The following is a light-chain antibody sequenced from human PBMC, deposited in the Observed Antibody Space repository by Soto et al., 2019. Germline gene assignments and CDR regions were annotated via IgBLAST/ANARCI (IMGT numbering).Light chain of an antibody. V-gene: IGLV2-14*01. J-gene: IGLJ1*01. CDR1: GSDVGGYNY. CDR2: DVN. CDR3: SSYTTTDTYV. Sequence: QSALTQPASVSGSPGQSITISCTGTGSDVGGYNYVSWFQQYPGKAPKLMIYDVNTRPSGVSNRFSGSKSGNTASLTISGLQAEDEADYYCSSYTTTDTYVFGTGTKVTVL.